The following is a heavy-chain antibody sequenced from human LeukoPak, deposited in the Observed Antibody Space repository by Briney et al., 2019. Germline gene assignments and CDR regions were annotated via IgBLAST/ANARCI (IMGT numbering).Heavy chain of an antibody. D-gene: IGHD7-27*01. CDR3: ARVRPDNWGYPDY. J-gene: IGHJ4*02. Sequence: ASVKVSCKASGYTFTGYYMHWVRQAPGQGLEWMGWINPNSGGTNYAQKFQGRVTMTRDTSISTAYMELSRLRSDDTAVYYCARVRPDNWGYPDYWGQGTLVTVSS. CDR1: GYTFTGYY. V-gene: IGHV1-2*02. CDR2: INPNSGGT.